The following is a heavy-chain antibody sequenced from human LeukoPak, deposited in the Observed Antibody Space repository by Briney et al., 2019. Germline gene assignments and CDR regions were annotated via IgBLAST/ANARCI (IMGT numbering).Heavy chain of an antibody. CDR1: GGSISSSSYY. CDR3: ARPYGSGSYYDPFDY. J-gene: IGHJ4*02. V-gene: IGHV4-39*01. CDR2: IYYSGST. D-gene: IGHD3-10*01. Sequence: SETLSLTCTVSGGSISSSSYYWGWIRQPPGKGLEWIGSIYYSGSTYYNPSLKSRVTISVDTSKNQFSLKLSSVTAADTAVYYCARPYGSGSYYDPFDYWGQGTLVTVSS.